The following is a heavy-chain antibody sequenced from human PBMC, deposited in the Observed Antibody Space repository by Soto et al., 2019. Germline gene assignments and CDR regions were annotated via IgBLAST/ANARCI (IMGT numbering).Heavy chain of an antibody. J-gene: IGHJ4*02. CDR3: ARVLSGTNCYDY. CDR2: VNSDGTDI. CDR1: RFTFSSSW. V-gene: IGHV3-74*01. Sequence: GGSLRLSCAASRFTFSSSWMHWVRQAPGKGPEWVSRVNSDGTDIRYADFVKGRFTISRDNAKSTLYLQMNSLRAEDTAVYYCARVLSGTNCYDYWGQGTLVTVSS. D-gene: IGHD2-8*01.